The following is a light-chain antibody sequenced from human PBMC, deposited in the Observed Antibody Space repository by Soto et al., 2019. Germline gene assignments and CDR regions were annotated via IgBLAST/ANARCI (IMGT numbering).Light chain of an antibody. Sequence: QSALTQPASVSGSPGQSITISCTGTNSDVGAYNYVSWFQQHPGKAPKLIIFEVTNRPSGVSHRFSGSKSANTASLTISGLQTEDEADYYCCSFTSRRTHVFGTGTKLTVL. J-gene: IGLJ1*01. CDR3: CSFTSRRTHV. V-gene: IGLV2-14*01. CDR1: NSDVGAYNY. CDR2: EVT.